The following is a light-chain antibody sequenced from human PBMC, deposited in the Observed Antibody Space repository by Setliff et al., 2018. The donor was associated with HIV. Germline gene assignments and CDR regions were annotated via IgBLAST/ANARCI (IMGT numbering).Light chain of an antibody. CDR2: YYSDSDK. V-gene: IGLV5-37*01. CDR1: SDINVGSYN. Sequence: VLTQPPSSSASPGESARLTCTLSSDINVGSYNIYWYQQKSGSPPRYLLYYYSDSDKGQGSGVPSRFSGSKDASANTGILLISGLQSEDEADYYCLIWPSNAHVVFGGGTKVTVL. J-gene: IGLJ2*01. CDR3: LIWPSNAHVV.